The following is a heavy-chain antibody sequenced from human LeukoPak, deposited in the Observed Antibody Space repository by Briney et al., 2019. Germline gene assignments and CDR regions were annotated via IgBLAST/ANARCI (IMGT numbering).Heavy chain of an antibody. D-gene: IGHD7-27*01. CDR2: IRGSGGST. V-gene: IGHV3-23*01. CDR1: GFTFSSYA. J-gene: IGHJ4*02. CDR3: AKDGGLWVSAHWGDS. Sequence: GGSLRLSCEASGFTFSSYAMSWVRQAPGKGLEWVSAIRGSGGSTYYTDSVKGRFTVSRDNSKNTLFLQMNSLRAEDTAVYYCAKDGGLWVSAHWGDSWGRGTLVTVSS.